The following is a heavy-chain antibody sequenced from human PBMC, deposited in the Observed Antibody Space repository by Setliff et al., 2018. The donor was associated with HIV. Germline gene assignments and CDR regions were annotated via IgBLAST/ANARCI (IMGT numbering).Heavy chain of an antibody. CDR2: IGTGGDT. CDR1: GFAFSDYD. V-gene: IGHV3-13*01. J-gene: IGHJ6*02. CDR3: AREIQVVYTGGHYFYGMDV. D-gene: IGHD3-16*01. Sequence: PGGSLRLSCATSGFAFSDYDFHWVRQVTGEGLEWVSAIGTGGDTYYADSVKGRFTISRENAKNSLYLQMNNVRAGDTAVYYCAREIQVVYTGGHYFYGMDVWGQGTAVTVSS.